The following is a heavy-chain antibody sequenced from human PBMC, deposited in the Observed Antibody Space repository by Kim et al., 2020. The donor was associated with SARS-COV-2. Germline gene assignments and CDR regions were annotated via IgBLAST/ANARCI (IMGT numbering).Heavy chain of an antibody. V-gene: IGHV1-46*01. J-gene: IGHJ5*02. CDR3: ARAERGSLLTGGSHNWFDP. Sequence: ASVKVSCKASGYTFTSYYMHWVRQAPGQGLEWMGIINPSGGSTSYAQKFQGRVTMTRDTSTSTVYMELSSLRSEDTAVYYCARAERGSLLTGGSHNWFDPWGQGSLVTVSS. D-gene: IGHD3-9*01. CDR2: INPSGGST. CDR1: GYTFTSYY.